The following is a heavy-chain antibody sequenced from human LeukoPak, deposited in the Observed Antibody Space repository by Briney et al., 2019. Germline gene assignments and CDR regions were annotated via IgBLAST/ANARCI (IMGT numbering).Heavy chain of an antibody. Sequence: GGSLRLSCAASGFTLSVHWMTWVRQAPGKVMEWVANIKGDGSETYYVDSVKGRFTISRDNAKDSVSLQMNSLRAEDTAVYYCARGHYGMDVWGQGTTVAVSS. CDR2: IKGDGSET. CDR1: GFTLSVHW. J-gene: IGHJ6*02. CDR3: ARGHYGMDV. V-gene: IGHV3-7*03.